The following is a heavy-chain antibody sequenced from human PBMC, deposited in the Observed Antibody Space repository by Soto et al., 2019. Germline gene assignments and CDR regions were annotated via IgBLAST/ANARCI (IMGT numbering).Heavy chain of an antibody. CDR3: ARGLATVTFLYYYYMDV. V-gene: IGHV4-34*01. CDR2: INHSGST. J-gene: IGHJ6*03. CDR1: GGSFSGYY. D-gene: IGHD4-17*01. Sequence: SETLSLTCAVYGGSFSGYYWSWIRQPPGKGLEWIGEINHSGSTNYNPSLKSRVTISVDTSKNQFSLKLSSVTAADTAVYYCARGLATVTFLYYYYMDVWRKGPTVTVS.